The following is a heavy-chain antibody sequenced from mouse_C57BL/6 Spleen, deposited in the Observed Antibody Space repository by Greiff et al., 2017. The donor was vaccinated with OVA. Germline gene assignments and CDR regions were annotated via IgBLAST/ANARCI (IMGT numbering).Heavy chain of an antibody. CDR2: IRNKANGYTT. D-gene: IGHD3-1*01. CDR3: ARYTGRGYFDY. Sequence: EVQGVESGGGLVQPGGSLSLSCAASGFTFTDYYMSWVRQPPGKALEWLGFIRNKANGYTTEYSASVKGRFTISRDTSQSILYLQMNALRAEDSATYYCARYTGRGYFDYWGQGTTLTVSS. CDR1: GFTFTDYY. V-gene: IGHV7-3*01. J-gene: IGHJ2*01.